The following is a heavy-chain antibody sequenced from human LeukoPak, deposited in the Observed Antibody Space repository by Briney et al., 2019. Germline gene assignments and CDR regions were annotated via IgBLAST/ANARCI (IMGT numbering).Heavy chain of an antibody. J-gene: IGHJ4*02. CDR2: IYYSGST. D-gene: IGHD2-2*01. V-gene: IGHV4-31*03. CDR1: GGSISSGGYY. Sequence: SETLSLTCTVSGGSISSGGYYWSWIRQHPGKGLEWFGYIYYSGSTYYNPSLKSRVTISVDTSKNQFSLKLSSVTAADTAVYYCARGGSYCSSTSCLERYFDYWGQGTLVTVSS. CDR3: ARGGSYCSSTSCLERYFDY.